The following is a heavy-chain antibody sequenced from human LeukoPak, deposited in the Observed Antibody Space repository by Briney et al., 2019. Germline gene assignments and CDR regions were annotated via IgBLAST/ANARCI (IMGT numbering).Heavy chain of an antibody. V-gene: IGHV1-18*01. CDR1: GYTFTRYG. Sequence: ASVKVSCKASGYTFTRYGISWVRQAPGQGLEWMGWISGYNGNTYYAEKLQGRVTMTTDTSTSTVYMELRSLRSDDTAVYYCARDSLYYGSGSYLGFDPWGQGTLVTVSS. D-gene: IGHD3-10*01. CDR2: ISGYNGNT. CDR3: ARDSLYYGSGSYLGFDP. J-gene: IGHJ5*02.